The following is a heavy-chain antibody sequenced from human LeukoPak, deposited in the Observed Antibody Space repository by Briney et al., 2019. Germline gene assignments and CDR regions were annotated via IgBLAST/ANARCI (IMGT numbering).Heavy chain of an antibody. CDR1: GYTFTSYD. D-gene: IGHD2-2*02. J-gene: IGHJ6*03. Sequence: ASVKVSCKASGYTFTSYDINWVRQATGQGLEWMGWMNPNSGNTGYAQKFQGRVTMTTDTSKNTVYMELRSLRSDDTAVYYCARDGDCSSTSCNIRYYYYYMDVWGKGTTVTVSS. CDR2: MNPNSGNT. V-gene: IGHV1-8*02. CDR3: ARDGDCSSTSCNIRYYYYYMDV.